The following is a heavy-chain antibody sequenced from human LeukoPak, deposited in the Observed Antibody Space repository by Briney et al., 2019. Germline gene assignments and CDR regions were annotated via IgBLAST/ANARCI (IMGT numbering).Heavy chain of an antibody. CDR3: ATENSILRWRAFDI. CDR1: GGTFSSYA. Sequence: ASVKVSCKASGGTFSSYAISWVRQAPGQGLEWMGRIIPIFGTANYAQKFQGRVTITTDESTSIAYMELSSLRSEDTAVYYCATENSILRWRAFDIWGQGTMVTVSS. V-gene: IGHV1-69*05. J-gene: IGHJ3*02. D-gene: IGHD4-23*01. CDR2: IIPIFGTA.